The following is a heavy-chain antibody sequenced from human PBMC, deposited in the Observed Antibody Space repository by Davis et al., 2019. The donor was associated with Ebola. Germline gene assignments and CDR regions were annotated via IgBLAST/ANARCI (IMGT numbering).Heavy chain of an antibody. D-gene: IGHD2-21*02. Sequence: GESLKISCPASGFTFSNYGIHWVRQAPGKGLEWVAVISYDGSNKYYADSVKGRFTISRDNSKNTLYLQMNSLRAEDTAVYYCARLVVVTANSGDYWGQGTLVTVSS. CDR2: ISYDGSNK. J-gene: IGHJ4*02. CDR1: GFTFSNYG. CDR3: ARLVVVTANSGDY. V-gene: IGHV3-30*03.